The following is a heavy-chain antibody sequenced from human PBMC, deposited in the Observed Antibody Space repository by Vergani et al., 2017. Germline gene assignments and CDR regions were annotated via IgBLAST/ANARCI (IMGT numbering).Heavy chain of an antibody. CDR3: TRGSGNDY. V-gene: IGHV3-23*01. CDR2: VSGSSATP. D-gene: IGHD6-25*01. CDR1: GFSFPGYA. J-gene: IGHJ4*02. Sequence: EVQLLESGGDLVQPGGSLRLSCAASGFSFPGYAMSWVRQAPGKGLEWVSSVSGSSATPYYADSVKGRFIISRDNSKNTLHLQMNSLRADDTAVYYCTRGSGNDYWGQGTLVTVSS.